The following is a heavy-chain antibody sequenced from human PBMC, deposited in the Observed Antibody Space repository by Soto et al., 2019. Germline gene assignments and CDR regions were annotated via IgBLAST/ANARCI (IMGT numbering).Heavy chain of an antibody. CDR3: ARGRTYYYGGGYYGMDV. Sequence: SETLSLTCAVYGGSFSGYYWSWIRQPPGKGLEWIGEINHSGSTNYNPSLESRVTISVDTSKNQFSLKLSSVTAADTAVYYCARGRTYYYGGGYYGMDVWGQGTTVTVSS. V-gene: IGHV4-34*01. D-gene: IGHD3-10*01. J-gene: IGHJ6*02. CDR2: INHSGST. CDR1: GGSFSGYY.